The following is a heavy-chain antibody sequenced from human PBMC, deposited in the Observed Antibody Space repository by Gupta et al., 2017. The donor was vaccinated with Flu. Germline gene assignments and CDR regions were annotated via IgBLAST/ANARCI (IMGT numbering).Heavy chain of an antibody. Sequence: EVQMLESGGGLVQPGGSLRLSCAASGFTFNNYGFSWVRQAPGKGLEWVSGMSVSGGTTNYADSGNGRVTISRDNSKNTVFLQMNSLRVEDTAVYYCATRGRGNYYFDYWGQGIPVTVSS. CDR2: MSVSGGTT. CDR3: ATRGRGNYYFDY. D-gene: IGHD3-10*01. CDR1: GFTFNNYG. V-gene: IGHV3-23*01. J-gene: IGHJ4*02.